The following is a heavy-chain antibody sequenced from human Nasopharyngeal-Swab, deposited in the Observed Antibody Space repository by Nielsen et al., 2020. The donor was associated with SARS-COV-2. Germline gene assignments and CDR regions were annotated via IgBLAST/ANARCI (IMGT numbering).Heavy chain of an antibody. V-gene: IGHV5-51*01. CDR3: ARFQVTAGFDY. CDR1: GYIFSNYL. J-gene: IGHJ4*02. Sequence: GGSLRLSCKGSGYIFSNYLIGWVRQMPGKGLEYMGIIYPGDSDPRYSPSFQGQVTISLDKSINTAYLQWSSLKASDPAMYYCARFQVTAGFDYWGQGTLVTVSS. CDR2: IYPGDSDP. D-gene: IGHD2-21*02.